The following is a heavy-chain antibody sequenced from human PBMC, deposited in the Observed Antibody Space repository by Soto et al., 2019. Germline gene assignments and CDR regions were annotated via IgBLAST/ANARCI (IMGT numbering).Heavy chain of an antibody. J-gene: IGHJ6*02. CDR1: GGSISSGDYY. Sequence: QVQLQESGPGLVKPSQTLSLTCTVSGGSISSGDYYWSWIRQPPGKGLEWIGYIYYSGSTYYNPSLKSRVTISVDTSKNQFSLKLSSVTAADKAVYYCARDRVGATFYYGMDVWGQGTTVTVSS. CDR2: IYYSGST. CDR3: ARDRVGATFYYGMDV. V-gene: IGHV4-30-4*01. D-gene: IGHD1-26*01.